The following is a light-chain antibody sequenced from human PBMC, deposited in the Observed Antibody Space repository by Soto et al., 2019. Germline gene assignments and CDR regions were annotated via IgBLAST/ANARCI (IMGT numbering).Light chain of an antibody. V-gene: IGLV2-11*01. J-gene: IGLJ1*01. CDR3: CSYAGSYTYV. CDR1: SSDVGGDNY. CDR2: DVN. Sequence: QSALTQPRSVSGSPGQSVTISCTGTSSDVGGDNYVSWYQQHPGKAPKLMIYDVNKRPSGVPDRFSGYKSGNTASLTISGLQAEDEADFYCCSYAGSYTYVFGTGTKLTVL.